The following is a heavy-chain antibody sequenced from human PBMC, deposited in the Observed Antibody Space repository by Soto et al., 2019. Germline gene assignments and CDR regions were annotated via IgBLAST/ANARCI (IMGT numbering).Heavy chain of an antibody. CDR3: ARGDCVGGTCYSLAGSFYYYMDV. D-gene: IGHD2-15*01. V-gene: IGHV3-74*02. CDR2: INSDGSVS. CDR1: GFTFSNYW. Sequence: EVQLVESGGGLVQPGGSLRLSCAASGFTFSNYWMYWVRQAPGKGLXXVSRINSDGSVSSYADSVKGRLTISRDNVKNTLYLQMDSLRAEDTAVYYCARGDCVGGTCYSLAGSFYYYMDVWGKGTTVTVFS. J-gene: IGHJ6*03.